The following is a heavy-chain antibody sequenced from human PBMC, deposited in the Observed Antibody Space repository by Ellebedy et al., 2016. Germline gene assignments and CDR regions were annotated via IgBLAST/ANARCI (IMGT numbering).Heavy chain of an antibody. V-gene: IGHV3-23*01. CDR3: AKSPLVVVAATCLDY. D-gene: IGHD2-15*01. CDR1: GLTFSSYR. CDR2: ISGSGGGT. Sequence: GGSLRLSCAGSGLTFSSYRMSWVRQAPGKGLEWVSAISGSGGGTSYADSVKGRFTISRDNSKTTLFLQMNSLRAEDTALYYCAKSPLVVVAATCLDYWGQGTLVTVSS. J-gene: IGHJ4*02.